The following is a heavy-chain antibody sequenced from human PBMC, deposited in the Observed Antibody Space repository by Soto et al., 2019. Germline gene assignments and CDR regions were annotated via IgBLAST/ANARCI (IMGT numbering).Heavy chain of an antibody. J-gene: IGHJ3*02. Sequence: ASVKVSCKASGGTFSSYAISWVRQAPGQGLEWMGGIIPIFGTANYAQKFQGRVTITADESTSTAYMELSSLRSEDTAVYYCASPFLENYYDSSGYYYVFDIWGQGTMVTVSS. CDR1: GGTFSSYA. D-gene: IGHD3-22*01. CDR3: ASPFLENYYDSSGYYYVFDI. V-gene: IGHV1-69*13. CDR2: IIPIFGTA.